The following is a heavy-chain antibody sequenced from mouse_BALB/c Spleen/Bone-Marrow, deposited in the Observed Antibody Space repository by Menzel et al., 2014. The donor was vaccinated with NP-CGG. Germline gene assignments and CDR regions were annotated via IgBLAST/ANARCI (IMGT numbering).Heavy chain of an antibody. V-gene: IGHV2-4*02. CDR1: GFSLTSYG. J-gene: IGHJ4*01. CDR2: IWSGGST. CDR3: ARQPLRRHAMDY. Sequence: VKLMESGPGLVQLSQSLSITCTVSGFSLTSYGVHWVRQPPGKGLEWLGVIWSGGSTDYNAAFISRLSISKDNSKSQVFFKMNSLQADDTAIYYCARQPLRRHAMDYWGQGTSVTVSS. D-gene: IGHD1-2*01.